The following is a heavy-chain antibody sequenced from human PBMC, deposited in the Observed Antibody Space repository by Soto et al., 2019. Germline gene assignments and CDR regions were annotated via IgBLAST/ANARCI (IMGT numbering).Heavy chain of an antibody. J-gene: IGHJ5*02. Sequence: GASVKVSCKASGYTFTALYMNWVRQAPGQGLEWMGWVNPNTGLTKYAQKFQGRVIMTRDTSINTAYMELSDLTSDDTAVYYCTTLRLDPWGQGTLVTVS. D-gene: IGHD3-9*01. CDR3: TTLRLDP. V-gene: IGHV1-2*02. CDR1: GYTFTALY. CDR2: VNPNTGLT.